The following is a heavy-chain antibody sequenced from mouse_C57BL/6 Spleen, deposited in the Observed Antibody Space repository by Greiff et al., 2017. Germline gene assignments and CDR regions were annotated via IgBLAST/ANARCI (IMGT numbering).Heavy chain of an antibody. CDR1: GYSFTDYN. J-gene: IGHJ4*01. V-gene: IGHV1-39*01. CDR3: AREDYYGSSHYAMDY. Sequence: VQLQQSGPELVKPGASVKISCKASGYSFTDYNMNWVKQSNGKSLEWIGVINPNYGTTSYNQKFKGKATLTVDKSSSTAYMQLNSLTSEDSAVYYGAREDYYGSSHYAMDYWGQGTSLTVSS. CDR2: INPNYGTT. D-gene: IGHD1-1*01.